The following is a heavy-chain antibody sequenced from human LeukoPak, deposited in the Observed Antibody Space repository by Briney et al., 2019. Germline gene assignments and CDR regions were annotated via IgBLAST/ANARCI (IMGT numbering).Heavy chain of an antibody. V-gene: IGHV3-11*01. J-gene: IGHJ6*03. Sequence: PGGSLRLSCAASGFTFSDYYMSWIRQAPGKGLEWVSYISSSGSTIYYEDSVKGRFTISRDNAKTSLYLQMNSLRAEDTAVYYCARPPGCSSTCCRYHYYMDVWGKGTTVTVSS. CDR2: ISSSGSTI. CDR1: GFTFSDYY. D-gene: IGHD2-2*01. CDR3: ARPPGCSSTCCRYHYYMDV.